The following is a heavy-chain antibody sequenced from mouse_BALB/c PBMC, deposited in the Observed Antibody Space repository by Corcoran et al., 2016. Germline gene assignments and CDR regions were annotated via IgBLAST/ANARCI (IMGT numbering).Heavy chain of an antibody. V-gene: IGHV14-3*02. Sequence: EVQLQQSGAELVKPGASVKLSCTASGFNIKDTYMHWVKQRPEQGLEWIGRLDPANGNTKYDPKFQGKATITADTSSNTAYLQLSSLTSEDTAVYYCARWDWFFDVWCAGTTVTVSS. CDR1: GFNIKDTY. CDR3: ARWDWFFDV. J-gene: IGHJ1*01. CDR2: LDPANGNT.